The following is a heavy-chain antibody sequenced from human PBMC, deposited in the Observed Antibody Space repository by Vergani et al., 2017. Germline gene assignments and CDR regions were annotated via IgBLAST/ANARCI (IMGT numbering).Heavy chain of an antibody. D-gene: IGHD3-22*01. J-gene: IGHJ4*02. Sequence: EVQLLQSEGAVVQPGGSLRLSCVASGFTFSSHALSWVRPGHGQGLDWVSSIKNTGDSTHYADSVKGRFTISRDNSKNTLYLQMNSLRVEDTAIYYCAGPQGTSSYYYGGFDYWGQGILVTVSS. CDR3: AGPQGTSSYYYGGFDY. V-gene: IGHV3-23*01. CDR1: GFTFSSHA. CDR2: IKNTGDST.